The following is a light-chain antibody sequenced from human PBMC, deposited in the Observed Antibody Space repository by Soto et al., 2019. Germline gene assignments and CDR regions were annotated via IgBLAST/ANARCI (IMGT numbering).Light chain of an antibody. Sequence: QSVLTQPASVSGSPGQSITISCTGTGSDVGGYNYVSWYQPHPGKAPKVMIYDVSNRPSGVSNRFSGSKSGNTASLTISGLQAEDEADYYCSSYTSASTPLVFGGGTKVTVL. CDR3: SSYTSASTPLV. CDR2: DVS. CDR1: GSDVGGYNY. J-gene: IGLJ2*01. V-gene: IGLV2-14*01.